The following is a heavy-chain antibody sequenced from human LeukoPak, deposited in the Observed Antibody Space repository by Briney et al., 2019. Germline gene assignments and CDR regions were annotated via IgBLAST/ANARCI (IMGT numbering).Heavy chain of an antibody. CDR1: GYTFTSYG. V-gene: IGHV1-18*01. J-gene: IGHJ5*02. CDR2: ISAYNVNT. Sequence: ASVKVSCKASGYTFTSYGISWVRQAPGQGLEWMVWISAYNVNTNYAQKLQGRVTMTTDTTTSTAYMELRSLRSDDTAVYYCAREQWLVWGWFDPWGQGTLVTVSS. D-gene: IGHD6-19*01. CDR3: AREQWLVWGWFDP.